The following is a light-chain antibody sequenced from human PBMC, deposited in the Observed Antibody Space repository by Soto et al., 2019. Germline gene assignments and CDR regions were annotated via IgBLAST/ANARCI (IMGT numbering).Light chain of an antibody. V-gene: IGKV3-11*01. CDR1: QRVSSY. Sequence: EIVLTQSPATLSLSPGERATLSCRASQRVSSYLAWYQQKPGQAPSLLIYDASNRATVIPAKFSGSGSATDFTLTISSLEPEDFAVYYCQQRSNPITFGQGTRLEIK. J-gene: IGKJ5*01. CDR3: QQRSNPIT. CDR2: DAS.